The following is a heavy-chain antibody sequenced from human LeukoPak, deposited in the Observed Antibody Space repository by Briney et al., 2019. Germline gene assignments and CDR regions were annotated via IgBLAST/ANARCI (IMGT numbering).Heavy chain of an antibody. D-gene: IGHD2-15*01. Sequence: SGPTLVKPTQTLTLTCTFSGFSLSTSGVGVGWIRQPPGKALEWLALNYWDDDKRYSPSLKSRLTITKHSSKNQVVLTMTNMDPVDTATYYCAHSVRGESCSGGNCYSGGDYWGQGTLVTVSS. V-gene: IGHV2-5*02. J-gene: IGHJ4*02. CDR3: AHSVRGESCSGGNCYSGGDY. CDR1: GFSLSTSGVG. CDR2: NYWDDDK.